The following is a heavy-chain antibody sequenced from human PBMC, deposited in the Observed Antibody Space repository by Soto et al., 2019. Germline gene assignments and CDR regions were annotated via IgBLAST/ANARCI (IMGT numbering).Heavy chain of an antibody. Sequence: QVQLQQSGPGLVKPSQTLSLTCAISGDSVSSNSAAWNWIRQSPSRGLEWLGRTYYRSKWYNDYAVSVKSRITITPDTSKNHFSLQLNSVTPEDTAVYYCASSLDPGDHGTFDYWGQGTLVTVSS. CDR3: ASSLDPGDHGTFDY. CDR1: GDSVSSNSAA. D-gene: IGHD7-27*01. V-gene: IGHV6-1*01. CDR2: TYYRSKWYN. J-gene: IGHJ4*02.